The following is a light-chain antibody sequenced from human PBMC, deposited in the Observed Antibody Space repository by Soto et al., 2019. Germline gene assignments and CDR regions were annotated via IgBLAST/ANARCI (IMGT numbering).Light chain of an antibody. V-gene: IGLV2-14*01. CDR1: TSDVGGYNF. J-gene: IGLJ2*01. CDR2: EVS. Sequence: QSALTQPASVSGSPGQSITISCNGSTSDVGGYNFVSWYRQHPGKAPKLMIYEVSNRPSGVSNRFSGSKSGNTASLTISGLQAEDEADYYCSSYTSSSTVVFGGGTKLTVL. CDR3: SSYTSSSTVV.